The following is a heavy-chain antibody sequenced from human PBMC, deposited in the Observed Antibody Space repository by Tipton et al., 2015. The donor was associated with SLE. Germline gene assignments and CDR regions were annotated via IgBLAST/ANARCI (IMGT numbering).Heavy chain of an antibody. CDR1: GDSLIGSP. J-gene: IGHJ4*02. D-gene: IGHD3-10*01. CDR2: TYNGGST. CDR3: ARDRTMVRGVLDY. V-gene: IGHV4-4*07. Sequence: TLSLTCTVSGDSLIGSPWTWLLQPAGKGLEWIGRTYNGGSTNYNPSLKSRVTISVDTSKNQFSLKLSSVTAADTAVYYCARDRTMVRGVLDYWGQGTLVTVSS.